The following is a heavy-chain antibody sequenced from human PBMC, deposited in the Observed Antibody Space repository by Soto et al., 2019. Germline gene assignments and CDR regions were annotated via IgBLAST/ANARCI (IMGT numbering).Heavy chain of an antibody. J-gene: IGHJ3*02. CDR3: ASSNYYDSSGTPDAFDI. Sequence: PGGSLRLSCAASGFTFSSCDMHWVRQATGKGLEWVSAIGTAGDTYYPGSVKGRFTISRENAKNSLYLQMNSLRAGDTAVYYCASSNYYDSSGTPDAFDIWGQGTMVTVPS. CDR1: GFTFSSCD. D-gene: IGHD3-22*01. V-gene: IGHV3-13*01. CDR2: IGTAGDT.